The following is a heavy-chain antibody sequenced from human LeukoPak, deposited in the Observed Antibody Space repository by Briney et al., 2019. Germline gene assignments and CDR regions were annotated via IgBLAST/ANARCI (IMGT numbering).Heavy chain of an antibody. Sequence: PGGSLRLSCAASGFTFSSYGMHWVRQAQGKGLEWVAFIRYDGSNKYYADSVKGRFTISRDNSKNTLYLQMNSLRAEDTAVYYCATPDSSSWHVIQRRTHYFQHWGQGTLVTVSS. CDR3: ATPDSSSWHVIQRRTHYFQH. V-gene: IGHV3-30*02. J-gene: IGHJ1*01. D-gene: IGHD6-13*01. CDR1: GFTFSSYG. CDR2: IRYDGSNK.